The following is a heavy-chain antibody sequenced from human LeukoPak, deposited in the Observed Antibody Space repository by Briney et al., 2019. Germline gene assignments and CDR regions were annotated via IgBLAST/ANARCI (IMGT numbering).Heavy chain of an antibody. CDR2: IYYSGST. J-gene: IGHJ4*02. CDR1: GGSISSYY. V-gene: IGHV4-59*01. CDR3: AGMTTVTYIDH. Sequence: PSETLSLTCTVSGGSISSYYWSWIRQPPGKGLEWIGYIYYSGSTNYNPSLKSRVTISVDTSKNQFSLKLSSVTAADTAVYYCAGMTTVTYIDHWGQGTLVTVSS. D-gene: IGHD4-17*01.